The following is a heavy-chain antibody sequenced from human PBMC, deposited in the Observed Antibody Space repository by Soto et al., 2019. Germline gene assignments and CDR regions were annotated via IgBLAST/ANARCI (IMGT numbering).Heavy chain of an antibody. V-gene: IGHV3-30*18. J-gene: IGHJ6*03. D-gene: IGHD2-15*01. CDR3: AKDWEYCSGGSCYSRRYYYYYMDV. Sequence: GGSLRLSCAASGFTFSSYGMHWVRQAPGKGLEWVAVISYDGSNKYYADSVKGRFTISRDNSKNTLYLQMNSLRAEDTAMYYCAKDWEYCSGGSCYSRRYYYYYMDVWGKGTTVTVSS. CDR1: GFTFSSYG. CDR2: ISYDGSNK.